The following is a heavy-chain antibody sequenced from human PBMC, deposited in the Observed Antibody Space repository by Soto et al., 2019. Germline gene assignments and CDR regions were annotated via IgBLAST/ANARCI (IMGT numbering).Heavy chain of an antibody. V-gene: IGHV1-2*02. CDR1: GYSFIGYY. J-gene: IGHJ4*02. Sequence: ASVKVSCKTFGYSFIGYYMHWVRQAPGQGLEWMGGINPNSGGTDYAQEFQGRVTMTRDTSISTVYMELNGLTSDDAAVYYCTRGEDSRRHFFYFDYWGQGSLVTVSS. CDR3: TRGEDSRRHFFYFDY. CDR2: INPNSGGT. D-gene: IGHD6-13*01.